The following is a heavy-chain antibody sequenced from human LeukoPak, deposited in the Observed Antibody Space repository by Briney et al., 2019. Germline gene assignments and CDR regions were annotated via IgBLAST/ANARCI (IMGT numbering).Heavy chain of an antibody. J-gene: IGHJ6*03. CDR2: IYTSGST. CDR3: AREGYYGSGDYYHYYMDV. Sequence: PSETLSLTCTVSGGSISRYYWSWIRQPAGKGLEWIGRIYTSGSTNYNPSLNSRVTVSVDTSKNQFPLRLSSVTAADTAVYYCAREGYYGSGDYYHYYMDVWGKGTTVTVSS. CDR1: GGSISRYY. D-gene: IGHD3-10*01. V-gene: IGHV4-4*07.